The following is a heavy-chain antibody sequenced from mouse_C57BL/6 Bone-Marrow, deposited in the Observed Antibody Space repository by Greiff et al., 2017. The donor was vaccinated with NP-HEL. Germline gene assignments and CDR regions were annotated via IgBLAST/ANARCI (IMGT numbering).Heavy chain of an antibody. Sequence: VHLQQSGAELARPGASVKLSCKASGYTFTSYGISWVKQRTGQGLEWIGEIYPRSGNTYYNEKFKGKATLTADKSSSTAYMELRSLTSEDSAVYFCARERGTLAWFAYWGQGTLVTVSA. CDR1: GYTFTSYG. CDR2: IYPRSGNT. D-gene: IGHD2-14*01. V-gene: IGHV1-81*01. CDR3: ARERGTLAWFAY. J-gene: IGHJ3*01.